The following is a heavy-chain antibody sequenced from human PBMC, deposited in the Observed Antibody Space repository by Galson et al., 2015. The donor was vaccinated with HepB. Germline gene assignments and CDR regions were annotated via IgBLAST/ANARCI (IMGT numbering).Heavy chain of an antibody. V-gene: IGHV1-18*01. CDR2: ISAYNGNT. CDR3: ARVSAYDILTGYAEQGYYFDY. Sequence: SVKVSCKASGYTFTSYGISWVRQAPGQGLEWMGWISAYNGNTNYAQKLQGRVTMTTDTSTSTAYMELRSLRSDDTAVYYCARVSAYDILTGYAEQGYYFDYWGQGTLVTVSS. CDR1: GYTFTSYG. J-gene: IGHJ4*02. D-gene: IGHD3-9*01.